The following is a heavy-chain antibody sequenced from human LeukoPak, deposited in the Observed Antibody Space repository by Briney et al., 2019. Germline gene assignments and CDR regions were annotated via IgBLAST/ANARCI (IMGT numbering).Heavy chain of an antibody. CDR1: GYTFTGYY. D-gene: IGHD5-18*01. Sequence: GASVKVSCKASGYTFTGYYMHWVRQAPGQGLEWMGIINPSGGSTSYAQKFQGRVTMTRDMSTSTVYMELSSLRSEDTAVYYCARVRGGYSYGLDAFDIWGQGTMVTVSS. J-gene: IGHJ3*02. CDR3: ARVRGGYSYGLDAFDI. V-gene: IGHV1-46*01. CDR2: INPSGGST.